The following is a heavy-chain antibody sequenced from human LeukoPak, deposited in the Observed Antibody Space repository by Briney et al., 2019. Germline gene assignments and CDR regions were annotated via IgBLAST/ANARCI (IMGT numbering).Heavy chain of an antibody. CDR1: GFTFSSYA. J-gene: IGHJ4*02. CDR3: AETQKAHHISSWYYFDY. D-gene: IGHD6-13*01. CDR2: VSGSGGST. Sequence: GGSLRLSCAASGFTFSSYAMSWVRQAPGKGLEWVSVVSGSGGSTYYADSVKGRFTISRDNSMNTLYLQTNSLRAEDTAVYYCAETQKAHHISSWYYFDYWGQGTLVTVSS. V-gene: IGHV3-23*01.